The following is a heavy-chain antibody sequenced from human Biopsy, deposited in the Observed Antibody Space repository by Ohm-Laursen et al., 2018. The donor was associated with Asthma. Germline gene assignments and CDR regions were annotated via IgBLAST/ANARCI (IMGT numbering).Heavy chain of an antibody. CDR1: GGSITSYY. J-gene: IGHJ6*02. D-gene: IGHD5-12*01. V-gene: IGHV4-59*01. Sequence: SETLSLTCTVSGGSITSYYWSWIRPPPGKALEWLGYIYHSGTTNYNPSLKSRVTISVGTSKNQFSLKLTSVTAADTAVYYCARGYSGSDRIVYYYSGLEVWGQGTTVTVSS. CDR3: ARGYSGSDRIVYYYSGLEV. CDR2: IYHSGTT.